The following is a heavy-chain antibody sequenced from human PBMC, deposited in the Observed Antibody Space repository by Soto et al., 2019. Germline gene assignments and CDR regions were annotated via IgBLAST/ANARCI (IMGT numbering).Heavy chain of an antibody. Sequence: QEQLVQSGAEVKKPGSSVKVSCKDSGGLFSSFAISGVRQAPGQGLEWMGGIIPVFGTTNYAQKFQGRVTITANESTNTAYMELSSLTSDDTAMYYCARGGGPYVWFNEFWGQGTQVTVSS. CDR1: GGLFSSFA. D-gene: IGHD3-16*01. CDR3: ARGGGPYVWFNEF. V-gene: IGHV1-69*01. CDR2: IIPVFGTT. J-gene: IGHJ4*02.